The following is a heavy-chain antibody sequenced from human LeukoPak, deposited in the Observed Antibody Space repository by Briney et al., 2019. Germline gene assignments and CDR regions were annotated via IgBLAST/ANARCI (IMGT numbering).Heavy chain of an antibody. J-gene: IGHJ4*02. D-gene: IGHD5-18*01. Sequence: SETLSLTCAVSGYSISSSYYWGWIRQPPGKGLEWIGTIYHSGSTHYNPSLKSRVTLSVDTSKNQFSLKLRSVTAADTAVYYCARVKLSHGYSYGYNPYYFDYWGQGTLVTVSS. V-gene: IGHV4-38-2*01. CDR3: ARVKLSHGYSYGYNPYYFDY. CDR1: GYSISSSYY. CDR2: IYHSGST.